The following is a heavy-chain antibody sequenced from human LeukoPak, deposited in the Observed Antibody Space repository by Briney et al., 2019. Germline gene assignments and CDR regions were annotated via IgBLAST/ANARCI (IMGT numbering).Heavy chain of an antibody. V-gene: IGHV3-43*01. Sequence: GGSLRLSCAASGFTFDDYTMHWVRQAPGKGLEWVSLISWDGGSTYYADSVKGRFTISRDNSKNSLYLQMNSLRTEDTALYYCAKEKFSGGSGSYYSGYFDYWGQGTLVTVSS. CDR2: ISWDGGST. CDR3: AKEKFSGGSGSYYSGYFDY. CDR1: GFTFDDYT. J-gene: IGHJ4*02. D-gene: IGHD3-10*01.